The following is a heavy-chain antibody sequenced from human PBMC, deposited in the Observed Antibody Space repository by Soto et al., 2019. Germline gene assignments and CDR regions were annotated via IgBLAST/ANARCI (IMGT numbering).Heavy chain of an antibody. D-gene: IGHD1-26*01. Sequence: QMQLVQSGAEVKKTGSSVTVSCKALGNTFTYRYLHWVRQAPGQALEWMGWITPFNGDAHYAQKFPERVTITRDRSINTAYMRMSSLRSEDTAMYYCASGGAGSGPFTWELPDHWGQGTLVTVSS. CDR2: ITPFNGDA. J-gene: IGHJ4*02. CDR1: GNTFTYRY. V-gene: IGHV1-45*02. CDR3: ASGGAGSGPFTWELPDH.